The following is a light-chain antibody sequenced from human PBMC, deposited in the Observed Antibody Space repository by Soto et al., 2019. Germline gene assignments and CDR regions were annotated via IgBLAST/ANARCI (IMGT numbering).Light chain of an antibody. V-gene: IGKV3-20*01. CDR3: QQYGQSPIT. CDR2: GAS. Sequence: EIVLTQSPGTLSLSPGERATLSCRASQSVASSYLAWYQQKPGQAPRLLIYGASSRATGIPERFSGSGSGTDFTLTISRLEPEEFAVYFCQQYGQSPITFGQGTRLVIK. J-gene: IGKJ5*01. CDR1: QSVASSY.